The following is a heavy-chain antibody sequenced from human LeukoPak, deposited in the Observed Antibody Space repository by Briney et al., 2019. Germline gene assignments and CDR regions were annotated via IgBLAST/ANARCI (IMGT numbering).Heavy chain of an antibody. V-gene: IGHV3-74*01. CDR2: INSDGSRT. D-gene: IGHD3-10*01. CDR3: AKGPSGSYHGFDM. Sequence: GGSLRHSCAASGFTFSSYWMHWVRQAPGKGLMWVSRINSDGSRTTYADSVRGRFTISRDNAKNTLHLQMNSLRAEDTALYYCAKGPSGSYHGFDMWGQGTMVTVSS. CDR1: GFTFSSYW. J-gene: IGHJ3*02.